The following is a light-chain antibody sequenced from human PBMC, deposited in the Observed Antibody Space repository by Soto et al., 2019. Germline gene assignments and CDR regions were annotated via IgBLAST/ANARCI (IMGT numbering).Light chain of an antibody. CDR1: QSVSSN. CDR2: YAS. V-gene: IGKV3-15*01. Sequence: EIVMTQSPATLSVSPGERATLSCRASQSVSSNLAWYQQKPGQAPSLLIYYASTRATGIPARFSGSGSGTEFTLTISSLQSEDFAVYYCQQYNNWPPSWTFGQGTNVEMK. CDR3: QQYNNWPPSWT. J-gene: IGKJ1*01.